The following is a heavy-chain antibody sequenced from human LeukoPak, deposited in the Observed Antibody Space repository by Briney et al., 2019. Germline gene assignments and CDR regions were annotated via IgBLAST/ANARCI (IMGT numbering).Heavy chain of an antibody. J-gene: IGHJ6*03. V-gene: IGHV1-69*05. CDR3: ARGGVVPAATHYYMDV. D-gene: IGHD2-2*01. CDR2: IIPIFGTA. Sequence: GSSVKVSFKASGGTFSSYAISWVRQAPGQGLEWMGGIIPIFGTANYAQKFQGRVTITTDESTSTAYMELSSLRSEDTAVYYCARGGVVPAATHYYMDVWGKGTTVTVSS. CDR1: GGTFSSYA.